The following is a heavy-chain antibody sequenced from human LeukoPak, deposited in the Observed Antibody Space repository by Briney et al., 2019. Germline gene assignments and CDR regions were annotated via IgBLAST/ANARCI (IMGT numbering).Heavy chain of an antibody. CDR1: RFTVSSNY. Sequence: PGGSLRLSCAAPRFTVSSNYMKWVRQTPGKGLEWVSVICTGGRTHYADSVKGRFTVSRDNSKNVLYLQMNSLRAEDTAVYYCAKDLAGSGSYSFDYWGQGTLVTVSS. D-gene: IGHD1-26*01. CDR2: ICTGGRT. J-gene: IGHJ4*02. V-gene: IGHV3-66*01. CDR3: AKDLAGSGSYSFDY.